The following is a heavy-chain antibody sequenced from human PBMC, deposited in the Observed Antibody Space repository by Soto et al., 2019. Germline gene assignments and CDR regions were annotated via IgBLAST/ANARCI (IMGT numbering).Heavy chain of an antibody. CDR2: IFHSGST. V-gene: IGHV4-4*02. CDR3: ARVYSGSYSDY. D-gene: IGHD1-26*01. Sequence: SETLSLTCAVSGGSIRSNNRWSWVRQPPGKGLEWIGEIFHSGSTNYNPSLKTRVTISVDKSKNQFSLKLSSVTAADTAVYYYARVYSGSYSDYWGQGTLVTVSS. CDR1: GGSIRSNNR. J-gene: IGHJ4*02.